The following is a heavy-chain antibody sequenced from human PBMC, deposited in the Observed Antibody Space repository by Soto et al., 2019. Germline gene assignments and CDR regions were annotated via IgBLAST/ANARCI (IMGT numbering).Heavy chain of an antibody. CDR3: AAGGDNNYRIRAIDY. CDR1: GGSLSGYC. V-gene: IGHV4-34*02. Sequence: QVQLQQWGAGLLKPSETLSLTCAVYGGSLSGYCWSWIRQHPGKGLEWIGEISHSGGTNYNPSLKSRVTISVDTSNNQLSLKLSSVTAADTAVYFCAAGGDNNYRIRAIDYWGQGTLVTVSS. CDR2: ISHSGGT. J-gene: IGHJ4*02. D-gene: IGHD2-21*02.